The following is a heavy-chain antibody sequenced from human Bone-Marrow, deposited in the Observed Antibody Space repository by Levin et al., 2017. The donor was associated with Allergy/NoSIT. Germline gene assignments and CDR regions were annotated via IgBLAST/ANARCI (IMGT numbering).Heavy chain of an antibody. CDR2: IYHSGST. CDR1: GGSISPTNW. D-gene: IGHD3-10*01. V-gene: IGHV4-4*01. J-gene: IGHJ4*02. CDR3: ARDATGSGSFEGWTFDY. Sequence: TLSLTCTVSGGSISPTNWWSWVRQSPVKGLEWVGGIYHSGSTNYNPSFRSRVTISLDKSTNQFFLHLNSLTAADTGVYFCARDATGSGSFEGWTFDYWGQGILVTVSS.